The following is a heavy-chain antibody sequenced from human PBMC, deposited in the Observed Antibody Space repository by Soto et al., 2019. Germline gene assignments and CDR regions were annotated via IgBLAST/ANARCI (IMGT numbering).Heavy chain of an antibody. D-gene: IGHD6-6*01. Sequence: GASVKVSCKASGGTFSSYTISWVRQAPGQGLEWMGRIIPILGIANYAQKFQGRVTITADKSTSTAYMELSSLRSEDTAVYYCASGAQLVQWRDYWGQGTLVTVSS. J-gene: IGHJ4*02. CDR3: ASGAQLVQWRDY. CDR2: IIPILGIA. V-gene: IGHV1-69*02. CDR1: GGTFSSYT.